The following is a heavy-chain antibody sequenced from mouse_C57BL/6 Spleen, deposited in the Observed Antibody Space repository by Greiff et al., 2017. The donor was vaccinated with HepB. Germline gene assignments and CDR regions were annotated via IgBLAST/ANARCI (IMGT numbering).Heavy chain of an antibody. D-gene: IGHD1-1*01. Sequence: QVQLQQSGAELVKPGASVKMSCKASGYTFTTYPIEWMKQNHGKSLEWIGNFHPYNDDTKYNEKFKGKATLTVEKSSSTVYLELNRLTSDDSAVYYCARRGHYGSSSAWFAYWGQGTLVTVSA. J-gene: IGHJ3*01. CDR2: FHPYNDDT. CDR1: GYTFTTYP. CDR3: ARRGHYGSSSAWFAY. V-gene: IGHV1-47*01.